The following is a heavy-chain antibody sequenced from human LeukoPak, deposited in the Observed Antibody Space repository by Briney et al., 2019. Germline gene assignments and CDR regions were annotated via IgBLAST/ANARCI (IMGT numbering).Heavy chain of an antibody. D-gene: IGHD3-3*01. CDR1: GFTFSSYE. J-gene: IGHJ4*02. CDR3: ARDREDYDFWSGYYTAFGY. V-gene: IGHV3-48*03. CDR2: ISSSGSTI. Sequence: PGGSLRLSCAASGFTFSSYEMNWVRQAPGKGLEWVSYISSSGSTIYYADSVKGRFTISRDNAKNSLYLQMNSLRAEDTAVYYCARDREDYDFWSGYYTAFGYWGQGTLVTVSS.